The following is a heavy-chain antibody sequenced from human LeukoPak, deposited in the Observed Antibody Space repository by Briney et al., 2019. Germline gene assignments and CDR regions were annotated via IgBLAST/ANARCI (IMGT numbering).Heavy chain of an antibody. V-gene: IGHV1-18*01. CDR1: GYTFTSYG. D-gene: IGHD3-3*01. Sequence: ASVKVSCKASGYTFTSYGISWVRQAPGQGLEWMGWISAYNGNTNYAQKLQGRVTMTTDTSTSTAYMELRSLRSDDTAVYYCARVMGGLVIAAFDIWGQGTMVTVSS. CDR2: ISAYNGNT. J-gene: IGHJ3*02. CDR3: ARVMGGLVIAAFDI.